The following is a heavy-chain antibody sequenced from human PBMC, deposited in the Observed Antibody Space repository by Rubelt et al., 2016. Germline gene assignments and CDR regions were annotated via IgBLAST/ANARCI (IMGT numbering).Heavy chain of an antibody. CDR2: INACHGNT. CDR3: ARSKDTAMVTDADWYFDL. D-gene: IGHD5-18*01. CDR1: GYTFTSYA. Sequence: QVQLVQSGAEVKKPGASVKVSCKASGYTFTSYAMHWVRQAPGQRLEWMGWINACHGNTNCSQKVQGRVTITRDTSASTAYMELSSLRSEDTAVYYCARSKDTAMVTDADWYFDLWGRGTLVTVSS. V-gene: IGHV1-3*01. J-gene: IGHJ2*01.